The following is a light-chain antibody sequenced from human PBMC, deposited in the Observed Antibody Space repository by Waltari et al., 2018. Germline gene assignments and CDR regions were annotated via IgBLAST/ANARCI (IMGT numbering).Light chain of an antibody. V-gene: IGLV2-23*01. CDR1: SSDFGNYNL. Sequence: QSALTQSASVSGSPGQSITISCTGTSSDFGNYNLVSWYQQDPGKAPKVMIYDDNRRPSGVSDRFSGSKSGNTASLTISGVQAEDEADYYCCSYAGSYTWVFGGGTKLTVL. CDR3: CSYAGSYTWV. J-gene: IGLJ3*02. CDR2: DDN.